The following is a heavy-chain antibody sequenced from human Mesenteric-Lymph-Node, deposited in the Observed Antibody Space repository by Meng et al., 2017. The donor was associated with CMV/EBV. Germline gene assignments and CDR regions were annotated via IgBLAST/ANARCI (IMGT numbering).Heavy chain of an antibody. CDR1: GFTFSTYW. V-gene: IGHV3-74*01. CDR3: TRALDY. CDR2: INSDGSST. J-gene: IGHJ4*02. Sequence: GGSLRLSCAASGFTFSTYWMHWVRQAPGKGLVWVSRINSDGSSTTYADSVKGRFTIYRDNARNTLYLQMNSLRGDDSAIYYCTRALDYWGQGTPVTVSS.